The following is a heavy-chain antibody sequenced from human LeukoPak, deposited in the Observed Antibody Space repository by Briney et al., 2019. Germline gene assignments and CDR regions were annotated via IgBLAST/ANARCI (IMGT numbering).Heavy chain of an antibody. J-gene: IGHJ4*02. D-gene: IGHD5-12*01. V-gene: IGHV4-61*02. CDR1: GGSISSANYY. CDR3: ARANFFRGRWLGGFDY. CDR2: IYASGST. Sequence: SETLSLTCTVSGGSISSANYYWSWIRQPAGKGLEWIGRIYASGSTNYNSSLKSRVTISVDTSKNQFSLKLTSVTAADTAVYYCARANFFRGRWLGGFDYWGQGTLVTVSS.